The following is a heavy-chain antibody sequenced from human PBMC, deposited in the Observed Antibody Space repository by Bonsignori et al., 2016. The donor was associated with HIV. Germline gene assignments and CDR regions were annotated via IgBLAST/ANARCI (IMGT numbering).Heavy chain of an antibody. Sequence: QVQLQQWGAGLLKPSETLSLTCAVYGGSFSGFYWSWIRQPPGKGLEWIGEILHSGNTNYTPSLKSRVTISADMSKNQFSLKLNSVTAADTAVYYCARGLGGLRLGELSFVPQYYYHMDVWGKGTTVTVSS. CDR1: GGSFSGFY. CDR2: ILHSGNT. D-gene: IGHD3-16*02. J-gene: IGHJ6*03. CDR3: ARGLGGLRLGELSFVPQYYYHMDV. V-gene: IGHV4-34*01.